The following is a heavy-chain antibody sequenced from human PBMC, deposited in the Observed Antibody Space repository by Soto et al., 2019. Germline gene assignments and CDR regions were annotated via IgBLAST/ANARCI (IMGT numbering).Heavy chain of an antibody. CDR3: ARVPRSYYGSETNWFDP. CDR2: IYYSGST. V-gene: IGHV4-31*03. J-gene: IGHJ5*02. D-gene: IGHD3-10*01. CDR1: GGSISSGGYY. Sequence: SETLSLTCTVSGGSISSGGYYWSWIRQHPGKGLEWIGYIYYSGSTYYNPSLKSRVTISVDTSKNQFSLKLSSVTAADTAVYYCARVPRSYYGSETNWFDPWGQGTLVTVS.